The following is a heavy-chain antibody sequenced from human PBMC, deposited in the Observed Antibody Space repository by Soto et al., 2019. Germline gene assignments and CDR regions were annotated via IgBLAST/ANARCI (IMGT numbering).Heavy chain of an antibody. CDR2: INSGSSTI. Sequence: PGGSLRLSCAASGFTFSSYSMNWVRQAPGKGLEWVSYINSGSSTIYYADSVKGRFTISRDNANQSLFLQMHSLRDEDTAVYYCARDCYDSSGPPIWGQGTMVTVSS. CDR1: GFTFSSYS. CDR3: ARDCYDSSGPPI. D-gene: IGHD3-22*01. V-gene: IGHV3-48*02. J-gene: IGHJ3*02.